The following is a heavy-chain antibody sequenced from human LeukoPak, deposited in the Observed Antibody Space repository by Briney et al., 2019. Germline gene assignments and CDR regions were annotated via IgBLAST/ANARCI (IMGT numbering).Heavy chain of an antibody. CDR1: GFTVSSNY. V-gene: IGHV3-53*05. CDR3: SKDLGPDYDILTV. D-gene: IGHD3-9*01. Sequence: PGGSLRLSCAASGFTVSSNYMSWVRQAPGKGLERVSVIYSGGSTYNADSVKGRFTISRDNSGNTVHLQMNSLRVEDTALYYCSKDLGPDYDILTVWGQGTLVTVSS. CDR2: IYSGGST. J-gene: IGHJ4*02.